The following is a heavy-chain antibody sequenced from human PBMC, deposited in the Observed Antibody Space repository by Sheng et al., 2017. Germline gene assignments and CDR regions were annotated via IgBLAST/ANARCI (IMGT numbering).Heavy chain of an antibody. V-gene: IGHV1-69*10. Sequence: QVQLVQSGAEVKKPGSSVKVSCKASGGTFSSYAISWVRQAPGQGLEWMGGIIPILGIANYAQKFQGRVTINADKSTSTAYMEVSSLRSEDTAVYYCAREGGSPVGATDWGQGTLVTVSS. J-gene: IGHJ4*02. CDR1: GGTFSSYA. CDR2: IIPILGIA. CDR3: AREGGSPVGATD. D-gene: IGHD1-26*01.